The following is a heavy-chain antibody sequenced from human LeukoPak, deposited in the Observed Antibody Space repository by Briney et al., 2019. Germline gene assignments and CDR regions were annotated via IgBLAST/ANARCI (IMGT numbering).Heavy chain of an antibody. J-gene: IGHJ4*02. Sequence: SQTLSLTCTVSGGSISSGDYYWSWIRQPPGKGLEWIGYIYYSGSTYYNPSLKSRLTISVDTSKNQFTLKLSSVTAADTAVYYCARSSGSSYAPVEYWGQGTLVTVSS. CDR3: ARSSGSSYAPVEY. D-gene: IGHD2-15*01. V-gene: IGHV4-30-4*01. CDR1: GGSISSGDYY. CDR2: IYYSGST.